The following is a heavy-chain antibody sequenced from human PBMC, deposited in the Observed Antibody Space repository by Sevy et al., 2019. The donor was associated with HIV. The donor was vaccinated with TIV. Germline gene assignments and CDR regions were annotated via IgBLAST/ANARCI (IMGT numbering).Heavy chain of an antibody. V-gene: IGHV3-7*01. CDR3: TGDLNYYDGSGYLVDAFDN. CDR1: GFTFSSYW. J-gene: IGHJ3*02. Sequence: GGSLRLSCAASGFTFSSYWMSWVRQAPGKGLEWVANIKQDGSEKYYVDSVKGGVTVSRDNAKNSLYLQMNSMRAENTAVYYCTGDLNYYDGSGYLVDAFDNWGQGTMVTVSS. D-gene: IGHD3-22*01. CDR2: IKQDGSEK.